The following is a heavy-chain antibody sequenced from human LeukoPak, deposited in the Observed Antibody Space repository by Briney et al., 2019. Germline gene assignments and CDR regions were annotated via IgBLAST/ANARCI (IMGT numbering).Heavy chain of an antibody. Sequence: SETLSLTCTVSGDSIRSDYWSWIRQPPGKGLEWIGYVYYSGNTNYNPSLKSRVTISIDTSKNQFSLKLRSVTAADTAVYYCARVGVPGAFDIWGQGTMVTISS. CDR3: ARVGVPGAFDI. CDR2: VYYSGNT. D-gene: IGHD3-16*01. J-gene: IGHJ3*02. CDR1: GDSIRSDY. V-gene: IGHV4-59*01.